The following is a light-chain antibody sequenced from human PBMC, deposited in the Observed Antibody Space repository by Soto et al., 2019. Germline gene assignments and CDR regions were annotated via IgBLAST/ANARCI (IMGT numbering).Light chain of an antibody. V-gene: IGKV1-5*03. CDR3: QQYNDYPYT. J-gene: IGKJ2*01. Sequence: DIPMTQSPSTLSASVGDRVTITCRASQSISSWLAWYQQKPGKAPKLLIYKASNLGGGVPSRFIGSGSGTEFTLTISSLQPDDFATYYCQQYNDYPYTFGQGTNLEIK. CDR1: QSISSW. CDR2: KAS.